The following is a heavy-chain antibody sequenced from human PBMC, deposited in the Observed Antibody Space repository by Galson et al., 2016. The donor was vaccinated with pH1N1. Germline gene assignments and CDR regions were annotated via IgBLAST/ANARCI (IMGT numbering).Heavy chain of an antibody. Sequence: SVKVSCKASGGTFGSYGINWVRQAPGQGLEWMGGIIPIFNTAKYAQNFQGRVTITADDSTTTAYMELSGLRSEDTAVYFCAREDYYDTDLSDWYFDLWGRGTLLTVSS. CDR3: AREDYYDTDLSDWYFDL. CDR2: IIPIFNTA. D-gene: IGHD3-22*01. J-gene: IGHJ2*01. V-gene: IGHV1-69*13. CDR1: GGTFGSYG.